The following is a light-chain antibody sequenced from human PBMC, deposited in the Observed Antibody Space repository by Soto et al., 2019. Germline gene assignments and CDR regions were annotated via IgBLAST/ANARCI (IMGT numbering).Light chain of an antibody. CDR1: SSDVGGYDY. V-gene: IGLV2-14*01. Sequence: QSVLTQPASVSGSPGQSITISCTGTSSDVGGYDYVSWYQLHPGNAPKLMVFEVSNRPSGVSYRSSGSKSGTTASLTISGLQAEDEADYFCSSYAISTAYLFGTGTKVTVL. CDR3: SSYAISTAYL. J-gene: IGLJ1*01. CDR2: EVS.